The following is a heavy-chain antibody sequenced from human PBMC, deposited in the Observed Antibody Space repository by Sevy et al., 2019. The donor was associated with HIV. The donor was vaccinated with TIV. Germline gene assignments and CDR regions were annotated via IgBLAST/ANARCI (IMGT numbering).Heavy chain of an antibody. CDR3: ARAGAVGANTRADF. J-gene: IGHJ4*02. D-gene: IGHD1-26*01. CDR2: ISADNDNT. V-gene: IGHV1-18*01. Sequence: ASVKVSCKASGYTFSTFGISWVRQAPGQGLEWMGWISADNDNTNFAQKLQGRFTMTTDTSTGTAHMELRSLRSDDTAVYYCARAGAVGANTRADFWGQGTLVTVSS. CDR1: GYTFSTFG.